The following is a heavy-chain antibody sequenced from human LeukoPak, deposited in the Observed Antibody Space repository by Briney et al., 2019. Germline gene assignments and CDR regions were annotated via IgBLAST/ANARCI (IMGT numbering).Heavy chain of an antibody. CDR2: INHSGST. CDR3: ARSYSRTPNYYYTDV. D-gene: IGHD4-11*01. J-gene: IGHJ6*03. CDR1: GGSFSGYY. Sequence: PSETLSLTCAVYGGSFSGYYWSWIRQPPGKGLEWMGEINHSGSTNYNPSLKSRVIISVDTSKNQFSLKLSSVTAADTAVYYCARSYSRTPNYYYTDVWGKGTTVTVSS. V-gene: IGHV4-34*01.